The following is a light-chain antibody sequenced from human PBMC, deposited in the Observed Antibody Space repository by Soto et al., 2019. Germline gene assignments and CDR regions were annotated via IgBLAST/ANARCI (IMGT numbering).Light chain of an antibody. CDR2: AAS. CDR1: QTINTY. CDR3: QQRFSTPRT. J-gene: IGKJ1*01. Sequence: DIQMTQSPSSLSASVGDRVTISCRASQTINTYVNWYLQKPGKAPKLLIYAASSLHSGVPSRFSGSASGTYFTLTSSSLQPEDFATYYCQQRFSTPRTFGQGTKVEIK. V-gene: IGKV1-39*01.